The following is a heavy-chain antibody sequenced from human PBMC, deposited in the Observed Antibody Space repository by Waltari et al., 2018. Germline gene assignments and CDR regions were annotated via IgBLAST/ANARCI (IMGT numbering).Heavy chain of an antibody. CDR2: IITSGRT. CDR1: GGSFSGYY. D-gene: IGHD1-26*01. V-gene: IGHV4-34*12. J-gene: IGHJ4*02. CDR3: ARLVGAVYYFDY. Sequence: QVQLQQWGAGLLKPSETLSLTCAVYGGSFSGYYWSWIRQPPGKGLEWIGEIITSGRTTYIPSLKSRVTISVDTSKNQFSLKLSSVTAADTAVYYCARLVGAVYYFDYWGQGTLVTVSS.